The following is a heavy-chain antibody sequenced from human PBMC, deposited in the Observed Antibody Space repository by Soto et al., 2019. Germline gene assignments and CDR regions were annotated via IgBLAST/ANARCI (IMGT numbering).Heavy chain of an antibody. J-gene: IGHJ3*02. D-gene: IGHD2-8*01. Sequence: EVQLLESGGGLVQPGGSLRLSCAASGVTFSSYVMTWVRQAPGKGLEWVSGISGSGGSTYHADSVKGRFTISRDNSKNTMFLQMNSLRAEDTAVYYCAKDRMGSLIDAFDIWGQGTIVTVSS. CDR2: ISGSGGST. CDR3: AKDRMGSLIDAFDI. V-gene: IGHV3-23*01. CDR1: GVTFSSYV.